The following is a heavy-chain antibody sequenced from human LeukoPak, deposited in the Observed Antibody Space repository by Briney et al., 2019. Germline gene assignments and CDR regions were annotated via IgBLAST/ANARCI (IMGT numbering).Heavy chain of an antibody. CDR1: GFTFNNYA. Sequence: GGSLRLSCAASGFTFNNYAMSWVRQTPGKGLEWVSAISGSGGSTYYADSVKGRFTISRDNSKNTLYLQMNSLRAEDTAVYYCAKVEQLVLFQDYYYGMDVWGQGTTVTVSS. V-gene: IGHV3-23*01. CDR3: AKVEQLVLFQDYYYGMDV. D-gene: IGHD6-6*01. CDR2: ISGSGGST. J-gene: IGHJ6*02.